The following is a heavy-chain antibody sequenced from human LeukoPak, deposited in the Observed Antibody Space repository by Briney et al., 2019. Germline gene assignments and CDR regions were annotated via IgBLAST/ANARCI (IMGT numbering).Heavy chain of an antibody. CDR1: GYTFTGYY. D-gene: IGHD6-13*01. Sequence: ASVKVSCKASGYTFTGYYMHWVRQAPGQGLEWMGWINTNTGNPTYAQGFTGRFVFSLDTSVSTAYLQISSLKAEDTAVYYCATLADSDYYYYYYMDVWGKGTTVTVSS. CDR2: INTNTGNP. V-gene: IGHV7-4-1*02. CDR3: ATLADSDYYYYYYMDV. J-gene: IGHJ6*03.